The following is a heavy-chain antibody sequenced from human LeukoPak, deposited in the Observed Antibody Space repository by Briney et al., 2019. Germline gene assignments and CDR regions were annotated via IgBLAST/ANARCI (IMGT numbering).Heavy chain of an antibody. CDR3: ARDKRFSYYYYMDV. CDR1: GGSISSGSYY. V-gene: IGHV4-61*02. CDR2: IYTSGST. D-gene: IGHD3-3*02. J-gene: IGHJ6*03. Sequence: SETLSLTCTVSGGSISSGSYYWSWIRQPAGKGLEWIGRIYTSGSTNYNPSLKSRVTISVDTSKNQFSLKLSSVTAADTAVYYCARDKRFSYYYYMDVWAKGPRSPSP.